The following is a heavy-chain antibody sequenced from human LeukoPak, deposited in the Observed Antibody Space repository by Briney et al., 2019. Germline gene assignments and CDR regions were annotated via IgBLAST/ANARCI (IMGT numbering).Heavy chain of an antibody. V-gene: IGHV1-18*01. J-gene: IGHJ4*02. Sequence: ASVKVSCKASGYSFTNYGISWVRQAPGQGLEWMGYISAYSGKTNYVQKFQGRVIMTTDTSTTTAYMELKSLRSDDTAVYYCARERGANDYLDYWGQGTLVTVSS. CDR3: ARERGANDYLDY. D-gene: IGHD4/OR15-4a*01. CDR2: ISAYSGKT. CDR1: GYSFTNYG.